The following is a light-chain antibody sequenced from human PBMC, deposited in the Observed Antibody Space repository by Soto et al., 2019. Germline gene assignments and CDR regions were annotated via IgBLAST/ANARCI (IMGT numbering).Light chain of an antibody. V-gene: IGLV2-8*01. CDR3: GSYTSSSTLEV. J-gene: IGLJ1*01. Sequence: QSVLTQPPSASGSPGQSVTISCTGTSSDVGGYNYVSWYQQHPGKAPKLMIYGVSKRPSGVSDRFSGSKSGNTASLTVSGLQAEDEADYYCGSYTSSSTLEVFGTGTKLTVL. CDR1: SSDVGGYNY. CDR2: GVS.